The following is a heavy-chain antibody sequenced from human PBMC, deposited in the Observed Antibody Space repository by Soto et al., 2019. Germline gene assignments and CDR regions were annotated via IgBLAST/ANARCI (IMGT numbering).Heavy chain of an antibody. Sequence: QVQLVQSGSEVRKPGASVTVSCKASGYTFTDYYIQWVRQAPGQGLEYMGWISPKSGGDAHAQKFRGRVTMTRDTSVNSAYLHLSSLTSDDTAVYFCARCHRGLRCHLDYWGQGTLVTVSS. CDR3: ARCHRGLRCHLDY. CDR2: ISPKSGGD. D-gene: IGHD4-17*01. J-gene: IGHJ4*02. CDR1: GYTFTDYY. V-gene: IGHV1-2*02.